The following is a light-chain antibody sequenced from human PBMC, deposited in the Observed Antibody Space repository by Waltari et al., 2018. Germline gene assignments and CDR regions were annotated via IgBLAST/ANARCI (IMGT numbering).Light chain of an antibody. CDR1: QSVSKY. CDR3: QKYGTLPAT. J-gene: IGKJ1*01. Sequence: EIVLTQSPGTLSLSPGERATLSCRASQSVSKYLAWYKQKVGQPPRLLIYDASTRATGIPDRFIGSGFGTDFSLTISRLEPEDFAVYYCQKYGTLPATFGQGTKVEI. CDR2: DAS. V-gene: IGKV3-20*01.